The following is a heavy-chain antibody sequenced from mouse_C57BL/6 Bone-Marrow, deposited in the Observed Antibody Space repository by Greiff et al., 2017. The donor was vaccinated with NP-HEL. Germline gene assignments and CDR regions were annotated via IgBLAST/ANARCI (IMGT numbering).Heavy chain of an antibody. CDR2: INSDGGST. D-gene: IGHD1-1*01. V-gene: IGHV5-2*03. CDR1: EYEFPSHD. CDR3: ARQGGTTVVARYFDY. J-gene: IGHJ2*01. Sequence: EVMLVESGGGLVQPGESLKLSCESNEYEFPSHDMSWVRKTPEKRLELVAAINSDGGSTYYPDTMERRFIISRDNTKKTLYLQMSSLRSEDTALYYCARQGGTTVVARYFDYWGQGTTLTVSS.